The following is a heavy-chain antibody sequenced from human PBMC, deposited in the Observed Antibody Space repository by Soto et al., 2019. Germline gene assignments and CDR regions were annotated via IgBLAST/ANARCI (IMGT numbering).Heavy chain of an antibody. D-gene: IGHD3-10*01. V-gene: IGHV1-58*01. CDR2: IVVGSGNT. CDR3: AADLALWFGELFKLDP. Sequence: ASVKVSCKASGFTFTSSAVQWVRQARGQRLEWIGWIVVGSGNTNYAQKFQERVTITRDMSTSTAYMELSSLRSEDTAVYYCAADLALWFGELFKLDPWGHRTLVTGYS. CDR1: GFTFTSSA. J-gene: IGHJ5*02.